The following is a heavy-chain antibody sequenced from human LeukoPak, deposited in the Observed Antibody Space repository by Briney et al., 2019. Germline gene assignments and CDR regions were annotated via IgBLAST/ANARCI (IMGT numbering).Heavy chain of an antibody. J-gene: IGHJ5*02. CDR1: GGSVSNGSYY. V-gene: IGHV4-61*01. Sequence: SETLSLTCTVSGGSVSNGSYYWSWIRQPPGKGLEWIGYIYYSGSTNYNPSLKSRVTISVDTSKNQFSLKLSSVTAADTAVYYCAREDGSGSWEPNWFDPWGQGTLVTVSS. D-gene: IGHD3-10*01. CDR3: AREDGSGSWEPNWFDP. CDR2: IYYSGST.